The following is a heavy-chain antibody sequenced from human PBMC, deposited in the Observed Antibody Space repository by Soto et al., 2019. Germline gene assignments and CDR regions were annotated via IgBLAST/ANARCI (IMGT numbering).Heavy chain of an antibody. D-gene: IGHD6-19*01. CDR3: ARGPSYSSGWYGGTVY. CDR2: IYYSGST. J-gene: IGHJ4*02. V-gene: IGHV4-61*01. CDR1: GGSVSSGSYY. Sequence: PSETLSLTCTVSGGSVSSGSYYWSWIRQPPGKGLEWIGYIYYSGSTNYNPSLKSRVTISVDTSKNQFSLKLSSVTAADTAVYYCARGPSYSSGWYGGTVYWAQGTLVTVSS.